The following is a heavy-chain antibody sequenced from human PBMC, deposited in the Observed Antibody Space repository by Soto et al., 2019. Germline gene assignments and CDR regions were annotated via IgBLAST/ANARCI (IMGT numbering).Heavy chain of an antibody. V-gene: IGHV3-23*01. Sequence: EVHLLESGGGLVQPGGSLRLSCVASGFTFSSYAMSWVRQAPGKGLEWVSSIVGSGGRTYYADSVQGRFTISRDNSKNTRYLQMNSLGAEDTAIFYCAKAPVPDYTAYGSCVFELWGRGTLVTVSS. J-gene: IGHJ1*01. CDR2: IVGSGGRT. CDR1: GFTFSSYA. D-gene: IGHD4-4*01. CDR3: AKAPVPDYTAYGSCVFEL.